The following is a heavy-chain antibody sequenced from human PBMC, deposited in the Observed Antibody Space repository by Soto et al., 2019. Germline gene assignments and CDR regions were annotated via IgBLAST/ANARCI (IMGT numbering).Heavy chain of an antibody. CDR3: AKGYCSSTSCSFDY. D-gene: IGHD2-2*01. CDR2: ISGTGDTT. V-gene: IGHV3-23*01. CDR1: GFTFTNFA. Sequence: PGGSLRLSCAASGFTFTNFAMNWVRQAPGKGLEWVSVISGTGDTTYNADSVKGRFTISRDNSMNTAFLQMNSLRAEDTALYYCAKGYCSSTSCSFDYWGQGPLVTVSS. J-gene: IGHJ4*02.